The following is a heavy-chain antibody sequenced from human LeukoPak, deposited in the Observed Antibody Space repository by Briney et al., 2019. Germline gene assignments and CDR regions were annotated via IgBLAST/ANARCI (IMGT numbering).Heavy chain of an antibody. CDR2: MNPHSGNT. Sequence: ASVKDSYKASGYTFTSYDINWVRQATGQGLEWMGWMNPHSGNTGYAQKFLGRVTMTRNTSVSTAYMELSSLTSEDTAVYYCARGRGSSPGALNYWGQGALVTVSS. CDR1: GYTFTSYD. J-gene: IGHJ4*02. CDR3: ARGRGSSPGALNY. D-gene: IGHD3-16*01. V-gene: IGHV1-8*01.